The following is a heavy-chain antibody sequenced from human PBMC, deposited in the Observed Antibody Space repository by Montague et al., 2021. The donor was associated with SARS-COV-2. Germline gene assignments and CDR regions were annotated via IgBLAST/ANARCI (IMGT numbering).Heavy chain of an antibody. D-gene: IGHD3-9*01. CDR3: ARDPRYYDILTGYFLTDNSFFMLGGMDV. Sequence: SLRLSCAASGFTFSSYAMHWVRQAPGKGLEWAAVISYDGSNKYYADSVKGRFTISRDNSKNTLYLQMNSLRAEDTAVYYCARDPRYYDILTGYFLTDNSFFMLGGMDVWGQGTTVTVSS. V-gene: IGHV3-30-3*01. J-gene: IGHJ6*02. CDR2: ISYDGSNK. CDR1: GFTFSSYA.